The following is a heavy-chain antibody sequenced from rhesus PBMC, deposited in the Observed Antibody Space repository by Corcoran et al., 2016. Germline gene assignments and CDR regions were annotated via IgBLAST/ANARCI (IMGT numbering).Heavy chain of an antibody. Sequence: QLQLQESGPGLVKPSETLSVTCAVSGGSISSSYWIWIRQAPGQGLDWIGYIYGSGSSNNYNPSLKSRVTLSVDTSKNQLSLKLSFVTAADTAVYYCARSAVLVVVATGFFDYWGQGVLVTVSS. V-gene: IGHV4-169*01. CDR1: GGSISSSY. J-gene: IGHJ4*01. CDR3: ARSAVLVVVATGFFDY. D-gene: IGHD2-21*01. CDR2: IYGSGSSN.